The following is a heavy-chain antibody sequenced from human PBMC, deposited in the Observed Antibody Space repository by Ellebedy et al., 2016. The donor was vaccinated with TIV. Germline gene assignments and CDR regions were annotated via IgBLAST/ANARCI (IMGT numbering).Heavy chain of an antibody. CDR1: GFTFSRYA. Sequence: GESLKISCAASGFTFSRYAMTWVRQAPGKGLEWVSGIVGSGAQKYADSVKGRFTISRDNSKSTVDLQMNSLRVEDTAVYFCAKDRTPGDGYWVFDQWGQGALVTVSS. CDR3: AKDRTPGDGYWVFDQ. D-gene: IGHD5-18*01. V-gene: IGHV3-23*01. CDR2: IVGSGA. J-gene: IGHJ4*02.